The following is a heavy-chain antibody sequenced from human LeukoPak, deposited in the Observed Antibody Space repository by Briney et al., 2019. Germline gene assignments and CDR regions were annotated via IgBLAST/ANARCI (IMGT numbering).Heavy chain of an antibody. Sequence: PGGSLRLSCAASGFTFSSYWMSWVRQAPGKGLEWVANIKQDGSEKYYVDSVKGRFTISRDNAKNSLYLQMNSLRAEDTAVYYCARDLGDFWSGYYFDYWGQGTLVTVSS. V-gene: IGHV3-7*01. CDR1: GFTFSSYW. J-gene: IGHJ4*02. CDR3: ARDLGDFWSGYYFDY. D-gene: IGHD3-3*01. CDR2: IKQDGSEK.